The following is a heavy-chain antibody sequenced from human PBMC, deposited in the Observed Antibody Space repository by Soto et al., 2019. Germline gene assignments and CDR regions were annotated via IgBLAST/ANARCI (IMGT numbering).Heavy chain of an antibody. Sequence: TLSLTCTVSGGSISSGDYYWSWIRQPPGKGLEWIGYIYYSGSTYYNPSLKSRVTISVDTSKNQFSLKLSSVTAADTAVYYCARWVVVADTAYYYYGMDVWGQGTTVTVSS. V-gene: IGHV4-30-4*01. CDR1: GGSISSGDYY. J-gene: IGHJ6*02. CDR2: IYYSGST. D-gene: IGHD2-15*01. CDR3: ARWVVVADTAYYYYGMDV.